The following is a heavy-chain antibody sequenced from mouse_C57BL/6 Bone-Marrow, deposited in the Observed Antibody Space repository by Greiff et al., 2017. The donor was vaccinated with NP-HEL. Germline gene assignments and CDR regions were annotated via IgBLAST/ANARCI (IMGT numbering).Heavy chain of an antibody. CDR3: ARGGPPYYFDY. Sequence: QVQLQQPGAELVMPGASVKLSCKASGYTFTSYWMHWVKQRPGQGLEWIGEIDPSDSYTNYNQKFKGKSTLTVDKSSSTAYMQLSSLTSEDSAVYYGARGGPPYYFDYWGQGTTLTVSS. CDR2: IDPSDSYT. CDR1: GYTFTSYW. V-gene: IGHV1-69*01. J-gene: IGHJ2*01.